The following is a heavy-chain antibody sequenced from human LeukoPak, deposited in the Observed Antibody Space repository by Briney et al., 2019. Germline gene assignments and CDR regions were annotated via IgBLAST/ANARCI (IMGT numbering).Heavy chain of an antibody. CDR1: GFTFSSYE. CDR3: ARTTGSKNAFDI. J-gene: IGHJ3*02. CDR2: ISNSGSTM. D-gene: IGHD1-26*01. Sequence: PGGSLRLSCAASGFTFSSYEMSWVRQAPGKGLEWVSYISNSGSTMYYADSVKGRFTISRDNAKNTLYLQMNSLRAEDTAVYHCARTTGSKNAFDIWGQGTIVTVSS. V-gene: IGHV3-48*03.